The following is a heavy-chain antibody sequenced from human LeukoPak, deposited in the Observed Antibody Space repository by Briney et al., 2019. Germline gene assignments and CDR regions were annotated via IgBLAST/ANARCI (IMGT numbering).Heavy chain of an antibody. J-gene: IGHJ3*02. CDR1: GGSISGYY. D-gene: IGHD6-13*01. V-gene: IGHV4-59*08. CDR3: ARHYIAAGGGDAFDI. CDR2: IYYSGST. Sequence: KASETLSLTCTVSGGSISGYYWTWIRQSPGKGLEWLGYIYYSGSTNYNPSLKSRVTISVDTSKNQFSLKLSSVTAADTAVYYCARHYIAAGGGDAFDIWGQGTMVTVSS.